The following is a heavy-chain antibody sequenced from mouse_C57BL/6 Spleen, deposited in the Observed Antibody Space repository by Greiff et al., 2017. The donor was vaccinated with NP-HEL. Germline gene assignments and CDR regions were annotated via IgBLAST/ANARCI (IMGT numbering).Heavy chain of an antibody. J-gene: IGHJ2*01. D-gene: IGHD1-1*01. Sequence: EVQLQQSGPELVKPGASVKISCKASGYSFTGYYMNWVKQSPEKSLEWIGEINPSTGGTTYNQKFKAKATLTVDKSSSTAYMQLKSLTSEDSAVYYCARSWDYYGYYFDYWGQGTTLTVSS. CDR2: INPSTGGT. V-gene: IGHV1-42*01. CDR3: ARSWDYYGYYFDY. CDR1: GYSFTGYY.